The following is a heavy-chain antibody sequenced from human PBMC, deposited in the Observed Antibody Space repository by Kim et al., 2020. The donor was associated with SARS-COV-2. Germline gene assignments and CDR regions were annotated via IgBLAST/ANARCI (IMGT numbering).Heavy chain of an antibody. V-gene: IGHV3-48*03. J-gene: IGHJ4*02. CDR2: ISNSGSTI. CDR3: ARASCWGCYRAGGDY. CDR1: GFIFSSYD. Sequence: GGSLRLSCAASGFIFSSYDMNWVRQAPGKGLEWVSYISNSGSTIYYADSVKGRFTISRVNAKNSLYLQMNSLRVEDTAVYYCARASCWGCYRAGGDYWGQGTLVTVSS. D-gene: IGHD2-2*01.